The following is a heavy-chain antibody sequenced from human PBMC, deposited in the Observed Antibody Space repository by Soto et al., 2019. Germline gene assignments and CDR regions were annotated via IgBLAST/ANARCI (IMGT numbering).Heavy chain of an antibody. J-gene: IGHJ4*02. CDR2: INHSGST. CDR3: ARAQRGRAARRPLFRLDY. CDR1: GGSFSGYY. V-gene: IGHV4-34*01. D-gene: IGHD6-6*01. Sequence: PSETLSLTCAVYGGSFSGYYWSWIRQPPGKGLEWIGEINHSGSTNYNPSLKSRVTISVDTSKNQFSLKLSSVTAADTAVYYCARAQRGRAARRPLFRLDYWGQGTLVTVSS.